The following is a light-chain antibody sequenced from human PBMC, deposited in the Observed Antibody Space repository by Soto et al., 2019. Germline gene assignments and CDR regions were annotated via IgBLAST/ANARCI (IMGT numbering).Light chain of an antibody. V-gene: IGKV1-39*01. Sequence: DIQKTQSPSSLSGSVGDRVTITCRASQSISSYLNWYQQKPGKAPKLLIYAASSLQSGVPSRFSGSGSGTDFTLTISSLQPEDFATYYCQQSYSTPLTFGGGTKVDIK. CDR2: AAS. CDR1: QSISSY. J-gene: IGKJ4*01. CDR3: QQSYSTPLT.